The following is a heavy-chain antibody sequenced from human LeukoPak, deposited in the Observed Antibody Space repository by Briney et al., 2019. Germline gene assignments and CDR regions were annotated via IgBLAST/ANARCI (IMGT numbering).Heavy chain of an antibody. CDR1: GGSISSYY. CDR2: IHYSGST. CDR3: ARLLTVMYFDY. V-gene: IGHV4-59*08. J-gene: IGHJ4*02. D-gene: IGHD4-17*01. Sequence: SETLSLTCTVSGGSISSYYWSWIRQPPGNGLEWIGYIHYSGSTSYNPSLKSRVTISVDTSKNQFSLKLSSVTAADTAVYYCARLLTVMYFDYWGQGTLVTVSS.